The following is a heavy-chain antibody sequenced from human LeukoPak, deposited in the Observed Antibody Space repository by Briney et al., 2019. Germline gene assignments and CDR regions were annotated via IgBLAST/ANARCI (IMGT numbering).Heavy chain of an antibody. CDR1: GFTFSSYW. J-gene: IGHJ6*04. Sequence: PGGSLRLSCAASGFTFSSYWMSWVRQAPGKGLEWVANIKQDGSGKYYADSVKGRFTISRDNAKNSQYLQMNSLGAEDTAVYYCARDLIVVVPAASDVWGKGTTVTVSS. CDR2: IKQDGSGK. D-gene: IGHD2-2*01. V-gene: IGHV3-7*01. CDR3: ARDLIVVVPAASDV.